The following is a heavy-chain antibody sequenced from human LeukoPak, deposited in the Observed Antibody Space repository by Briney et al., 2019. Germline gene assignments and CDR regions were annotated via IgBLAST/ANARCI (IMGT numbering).Heavy chain of an antibody. J-gene: IGHJ4*02. Sequence: SETLSLTCAVSSGSISSSNWWSWVRQPPGKGLEWIGEIYHSGSTNYNPSLKSRITISVDKSKNQFSLNLSSVTAADTAVYYCARVWTDSGTYYDDRGAFDYWGQGTLVTVSS. CDR3: ARVWTDSGTYYDDRGAFDY. V-gene: IGHV4-4*02. D-gene: IGHD1-26*01. CDR2: IYHSGST. CDR1: SGSISSSNW.